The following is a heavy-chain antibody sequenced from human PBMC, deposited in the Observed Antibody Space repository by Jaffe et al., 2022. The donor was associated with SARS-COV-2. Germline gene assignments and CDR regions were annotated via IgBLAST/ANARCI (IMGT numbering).Heavy chain of an antibody. J-gene: IGHJ4*02. Sequence: QVQLVESGGGVVQPGRSLRLSCAASGFTFSSYAMHWVRQAPGKGPEWVTIISYDGSNKYYADAVKGRFTISRDNSKNTLYLQMNSLRAEDTSVYYCARSVVPVAMTWQEIDYWGQGTLVTVSS. V-gene: IGHV3-30-3*01. D-gene: IGHD2-2*01. CDR1: GFTFSSYA. CDR3: ARSVVPVAMTWQEIDY. CDR2: ISYDGSNK.